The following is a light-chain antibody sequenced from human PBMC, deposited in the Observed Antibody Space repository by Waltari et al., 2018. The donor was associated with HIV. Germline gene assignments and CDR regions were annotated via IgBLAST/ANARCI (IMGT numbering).Light chain of an antibody. Sequence: DIQMTQSPSSLSASVGDRVTITCRASQGITTSLAWYQQKPGQAPKLLLYGTSHRVDTGVPSRFSGSGSGTDYTLTISSLQPEDFATYYCQQYYTSPYTFGQGTKVDIK. CDR3: QQYYTSPYT. CDR2: GTSH. J-gene: IGKJ2*01. CDR1: QGITTS. V-gene: IGKV1-NL1*01.